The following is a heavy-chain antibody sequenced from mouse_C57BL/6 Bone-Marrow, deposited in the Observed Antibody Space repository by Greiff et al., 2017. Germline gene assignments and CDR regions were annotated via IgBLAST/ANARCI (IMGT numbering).Heavy chain of an antibody. Sequence: VKLVESGPGLVAPSQSLSITCTVSGFSLTSYGVDWVRQSPGKGLAWLGVIWGVGSTNYNSAPKSRLSISKDNSKSQVFLKMNSLQTDDTAMYYCATLLLEYAMDYWGQGTSVTVSS. J-gene: IGHJ4*01. D-gene: IGHD1-1*01. CDR1: GFSLTSYG. CDR3: ATLLLEYAMDY. V-gene: IGHV2-6*01. CDR2: IWGVGST.